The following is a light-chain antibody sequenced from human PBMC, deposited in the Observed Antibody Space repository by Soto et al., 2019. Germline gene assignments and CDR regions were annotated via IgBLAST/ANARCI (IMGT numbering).Light chain of an antibody. CDR3: QQYDNWPT. CDR2: GAS. Sequence: EIVMTQSPATLSVSPGERATLSCRASQSVSSNLAWYQQKPGQAPRLLIYGASTRAPGLPARFRGRGSGPAFTLTISSLRSREFAVYNCQQYDNWPTFGQGT. J-gene: IGKJ1*01. CDR1: QSVSSN. V-gene: IGKV3-15*01.